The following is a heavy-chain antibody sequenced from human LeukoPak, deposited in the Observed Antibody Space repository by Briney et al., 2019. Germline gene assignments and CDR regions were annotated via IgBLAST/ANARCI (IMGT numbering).Heavy chain of an antibody. D-gene: IGHD3-3*01. Sequence: GGSLRLSCVASGFIFSDYSMDWVRQAPGKGLEWVSSISSSSAYIFYSDSVKGRFTISRDNAQSSLYLQMNSLRAGDTAVYYCARSMVGEWLFLALDIWGQGTKVTVSS. CDR2: ISSSSAYI. V-gene: IGHV3-21*06. CDR1: GFIFSDYS. CDR3: ARSMVGEWLFLALDI. J-gene: IGHJ3*02.